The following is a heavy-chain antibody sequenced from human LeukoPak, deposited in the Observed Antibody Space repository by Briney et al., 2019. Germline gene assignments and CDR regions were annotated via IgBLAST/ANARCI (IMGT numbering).Heavy chain of an antibody. CDR3: VRCGSYCLDY. D-gene: IGHD1-26*01. V-gene: IGHV4-4*02. CDR2: IYHTGST. CDR1: GGSISNGSW. Sequence: PSGTLSLTCGVSGGSISNGSWWSWVRQPPGKGLEWIGEIYHTGSTNYNPSLKSRVTISVDKSKNQFSLNLSSVTAADTAVYYCVRCGSYCLDYWGQGTLVTVSS. J-gene: IGHJ4*02.